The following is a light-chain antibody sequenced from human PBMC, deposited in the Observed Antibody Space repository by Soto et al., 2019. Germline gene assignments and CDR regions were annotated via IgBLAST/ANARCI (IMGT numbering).Light chain of an antibody. J-gene: IGLJ1*01. CDR3: AAWDDSLNGL. Sequence: QSVLTQPPSASGTPGQRVTISCSGSSSNIGSNTVNWYQQLPGTAPKLLIYSNNQWPSGVPDRFSGSKSGTSASLAISGLQSEDEADYYCAAWDDSLNGLFGTGTKLTVL. CDR2: SNN. V-gene: IGLV1-44*01. CDR1: SSNIGSNT.